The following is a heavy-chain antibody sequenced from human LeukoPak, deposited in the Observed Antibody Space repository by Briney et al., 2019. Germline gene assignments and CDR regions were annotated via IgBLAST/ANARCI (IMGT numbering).Heavy chain of an antibody. CDR1: GFTFSSYG. D-gene: IGHD4-11*01. Sequence: GGSLRLSCAASGFTFSSYGMHWVRQAPGKGLEGVAVISYDGSNKYYADSVKGRFTISRDNSKNTLYLQMNSLRAEDTAVYYCVRDPQYFTFDIWGQGTMVTVSS. CDR3: VRDPQYFTFDI. CDR2: ISYDGSNK. J-gene: IGHJ3*02. V-gene: IGHV3-30*03.